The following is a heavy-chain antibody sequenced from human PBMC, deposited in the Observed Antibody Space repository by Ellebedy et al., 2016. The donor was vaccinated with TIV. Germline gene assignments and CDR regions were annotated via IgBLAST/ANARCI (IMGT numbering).Heavy chain of an antibody. CDR1: GFTFSPYA. D-gene: IGHD2-21*02. V-gene: IGHV3-23*01. CDR3: AKDRTSGDGYWVFDS. J-gene: IGHJ4*02. Sequence: PGGSLRLSCAASGFTFSPYAMAWVRQAPGKGLEWVSGIVGSGAEKYADSVKVRFTISRDNSKRTVDLQMRSVRAEDTAVYFCAKDRTSGDGYWVFDSWGQGTMVSVSS. CDR2: IVGSGA.